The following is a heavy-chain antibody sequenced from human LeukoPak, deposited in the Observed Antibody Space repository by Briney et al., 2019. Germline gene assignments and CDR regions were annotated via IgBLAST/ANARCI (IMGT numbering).Heavy chain of an antibody. CDR2: IYPGDSDT. Sequence: GESLKISCKGSGYSFTSYWIGRVRQMPGKGLEWMGIIYPGDSDTKYSPSFQGQVTISADKSINTVYLQWSSLKASDTAMYYCARLAYCGGDCYRTTRGYFQHWGQGTLVSVSS. D-gene: IGHD2-21*02. CDR1: GYSFTSYW. J-gene: IGHJ1*01. V-gene: IGHV5-51*01. CDR3: ARLAYCGGDCYRTTRGYFQH.